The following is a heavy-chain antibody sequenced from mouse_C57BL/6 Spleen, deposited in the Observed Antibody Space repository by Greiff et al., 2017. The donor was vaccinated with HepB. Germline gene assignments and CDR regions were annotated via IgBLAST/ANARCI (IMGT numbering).Heavy chain of an antibody. Sequence: QVQLQQSGPELVKPGASVKISCKASGYAFSSSWMNWVKQRPGKGLEWIGRIYPGDGDTNYNGKFKGKATLTADKSSSTAYMQLSSLTSEDSAVYFCARPVGSHWYFDVWGTGTTVTVSS. V-gene: IGHV1-82*01. J-gene: IGHJ1*03. CDR3: ARPVGSHWYFDV. CDR1: GYAFSSSW. D-gene: IGHD1-1*02. CDR2: IYPGDGDT.